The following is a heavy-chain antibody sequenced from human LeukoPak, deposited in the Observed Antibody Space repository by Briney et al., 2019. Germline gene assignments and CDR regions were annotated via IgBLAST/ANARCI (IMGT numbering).Heavy chain of an antibody. J-gene: IGHJ3*02. V-gene: IGHV3-21*06. Sequence: GGSLRLSCAASGFTFSNYGMNWVRQAPGKGLEWVSFTDTSGSYIYYGDSVKGRFTISGDNAKNLLFLQMNGLRAEDTAVYYCARDPGDYYGSGSSDAFDIWGQGTMVTVSS. CDR2: TDTSGSYI. CDR3: ARDPGDYYGSGSSDAFDI. CDR1: GFTFSNYG. D-gene: IGHD3-10*01.